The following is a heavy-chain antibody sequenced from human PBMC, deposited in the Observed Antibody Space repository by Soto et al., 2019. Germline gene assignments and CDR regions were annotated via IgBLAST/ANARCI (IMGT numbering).Heavy chain of an antibody. CDR2: IYYSGST. D-gene: IGHD3-3*01. CDR1: GGSISSYY. Sequence: QVQLQESGPGLVKPSETLSLTCTVSGGSISSYYWSWIRQPPGKGLEWIGYIYYSGSTNYNPSLKSRVTISVDTAKNQFSLKLSSVTAADTAVYYCARVADFWSGYQLYYFDYWGQGTLVTVSS. V-gene: IGHV4-59*01. CDR3: ARVADFWSGYQLYYFDY. J-gene: IGHJ4*02.